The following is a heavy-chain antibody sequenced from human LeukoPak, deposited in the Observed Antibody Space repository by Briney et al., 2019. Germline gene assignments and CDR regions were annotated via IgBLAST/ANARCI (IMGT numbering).Heavy chain of an antibody. V-gene: IGHV4-30-2*01. CDR1: GGSISSGGYS. CDR2: IYHSGST. D-gene: IGHD3-22*01. CDR3: ARDRGGRWYYDSSGYHEGYFDY. J-gene: IGHJ4*02. Sequence: SQTLSLTCAVSGGSISSGGYSWSWIRQPPGKGLEWIGYIYHSGSTYYNPSLKSRVTISVDTSKNQFSLKLSSVTAADTAVYYCARDRGGRWYYDSSGYHEGYFDYWGQGTLVTVSS.